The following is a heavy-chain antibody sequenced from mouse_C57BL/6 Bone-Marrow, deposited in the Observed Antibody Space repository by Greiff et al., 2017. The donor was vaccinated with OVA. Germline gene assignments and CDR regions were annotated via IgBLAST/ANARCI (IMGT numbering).Heavy chain of an antibody. J-gene: IGHJ4*01. Sequence: EVKLVESGGGLVQPKGSLKLSCAASGFSFNTYAMNWVRQAPGKGLEWVARIRSKSNNYATDYADSVKDRFTISRDDSESMLYLQMNNLKTEDTAMYYCVTETALYYAMDYWGQGTSVTVSS. CDR3: VTETALYYAMDY. D-gene: IGHD3-2*01. CDR1: GFSFNTYA. CDR2: IRSKSNNYAT. V-gene: IGHV10-1*01.